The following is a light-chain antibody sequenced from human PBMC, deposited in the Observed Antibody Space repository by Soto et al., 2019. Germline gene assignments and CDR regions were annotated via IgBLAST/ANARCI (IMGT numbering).Light chain of an antibody. J-gene: IGKJ5*01. CDR3: QQRSNWPPIT. CDR2: DAS. CDR1: QTVSNY. V-gene: IGKV3-11*01. Sequence: EIVLTQSPATLSLSPGERATLSCRASQTVSNYLAWYQQKPGQAPRLLIYDASIRATGIPARFSGSGSGTDFTLTISGLEPEDFAVYYCQQRSNWPPITFGQGTRLEIE.